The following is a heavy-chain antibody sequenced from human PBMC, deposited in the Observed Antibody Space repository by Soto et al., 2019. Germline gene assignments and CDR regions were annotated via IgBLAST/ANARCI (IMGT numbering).Heavy chain of an antibody. Sequence: GGSLRLSCAASGFTFSSYGMHWVRQAPGKGLEWVAVIWYDGSNKYYADSVKGRFTISRDNSKNTLYLQMNSLRAEDTAVYYCARDPNYYYDSSGYQLPYYWGQGTLVTVS. CDR3: ARDPNYYYDSSGYQLPYY. CDR2: IWYDGSNK. D-gene: IGHD3-22*01. V-gene: IGHV3-33*01. J-gene: IGHJ4*02. CDR1: GFTFSSYG.